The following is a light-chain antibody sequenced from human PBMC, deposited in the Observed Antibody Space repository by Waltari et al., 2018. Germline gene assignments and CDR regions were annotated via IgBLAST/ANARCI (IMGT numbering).Light chain of an antibody. CDR3: LVWDSSIGV. CDR1: ELDKKY. Sequence: SYDLTQPPSLSVSPGQTATITCSGHELDKKYTSWYQQKPGQSPVLVLYQDNVRPSGIPERFSGSNSGNTATLTISGTPAMDEADYYCLVWDSSIGVFGSGTKITVL. J-gene: IGLJ1*01. CDR2: QDN. V-gene: IGLV3-1*01.